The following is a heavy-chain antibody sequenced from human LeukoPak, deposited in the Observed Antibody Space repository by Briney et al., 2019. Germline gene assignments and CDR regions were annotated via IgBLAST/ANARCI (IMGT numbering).Heavy chain of an antibody. J-gene: IGHJ4*02. CDR1: GFTVSSNY. CDR3: AKAESIAAAGIG. CDR2: IYSGGST. Sequence: GSLRLSCAASGFTVSSNYMSWVRQAPGKGLEWVSVIYSGGSTYYADSVKGRFTISRDNAKNSLYLQMNSLRAEDTALYYCAKAESIAAAGIGWGQGTLVTVSS. V-gene: IGHV3-53*05. D-gene: IGHD6-13*01.